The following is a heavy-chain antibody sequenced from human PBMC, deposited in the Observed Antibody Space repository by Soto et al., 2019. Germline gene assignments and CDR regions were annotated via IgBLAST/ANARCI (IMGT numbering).Heavy chain of an antibody. Sequence: QVQLVQSGAEVKKPGASVKVSCKASGYTFTSYGIIWVRQAPGQGLEWMGWISAYNGNTNYAQRHHGRVTMTTDTATSTHYMELRSLRSDDTAVYYCARDVRGHYSYYGMDVWGQGTTVTVSS. CDR1: GYTFTSYG. D-gene: IGHD5-12*01. CDR2: ISAYNGNT. V-gene: IGHV1-18*01. CDR3: ARDVRGHYSYYGMDV. J-gene: IGHJ6*02.